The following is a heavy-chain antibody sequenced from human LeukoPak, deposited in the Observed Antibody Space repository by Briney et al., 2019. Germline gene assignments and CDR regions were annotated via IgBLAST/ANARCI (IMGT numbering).Heavy chain of an antibody. V-gene: IGHV1-46*01. CDR2: INPSGGST. CDR1: GYTFTGYY. J-gene: IGHJ5*02. Sequence: ASVKVSCKASGYTFTGYYMHWVRQAPGQGLEWMGIINPSGGSTSYAQKFQGRVTMTRDTSTSTVYMELSSLRSEDTAVYYCARDLIGRYLSGKYWFDPWGQGTLVTVSS. CDR3: ARDLIGRYLSGKYWFDP. D-gene: IGHD3-10*01.